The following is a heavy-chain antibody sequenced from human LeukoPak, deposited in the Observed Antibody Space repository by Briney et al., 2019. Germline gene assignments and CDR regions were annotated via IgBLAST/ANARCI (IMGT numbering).Heavy chain of an antibody. J-gene: IGHJ4*02. Sequence: GRSLRLSCAASGFTFSSYAMHWVRQAPGKGLEWVAVISYDGSNKYYADSVEGRFTISRDNSKNTLYLQMNSLRAEDTAVYYCARDPLQMATITRTFDYWGQGTLVTVSS. D-gene: IGHD5-24*01. V-gene: IGHV3-30*04. CDR2: ISYDGSNK. CDR3: ARDPLQMATITRTFDY. CDR1: GFTFSSYA.